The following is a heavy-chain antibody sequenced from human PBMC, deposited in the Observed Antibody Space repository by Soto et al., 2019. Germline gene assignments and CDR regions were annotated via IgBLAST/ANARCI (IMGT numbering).Heavy chain of an antibody. V-gene: IGHV3-23*01. CDR2: ISGSGGST. D-gene: IGHD6-19*01. CDR3: VVSSAMDFDY. Sequence: GGSLRLSRAAPGFTLSSYSLSWVRQAPGKGLEWVSAISGSGGSTYYADSVKGRFTISRDNSKNTLYLQMNSLRAEDTAVYYCVVSSAMDFDYWRQGTLVTVSS. CDR1: GFTLSSYS. J-gene: IGHJ4*02.